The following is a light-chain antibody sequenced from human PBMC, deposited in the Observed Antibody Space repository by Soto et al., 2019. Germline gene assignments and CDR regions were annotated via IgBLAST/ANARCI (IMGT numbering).Light chain of an antibody. CDR3: QKYDSAPWP. V-gene: IGKV1-27*01. CDR1: QDITSL. Sequence: DVHITQSPSSLSDSVGDRVTITCRASQDITSLSAWYQQKPGKVPNLLIYGASVLQSGVPSRFSGSVSGTEFTLTISSLQPEDVATYYCQKYDSAPWPFGQGTKVDIK. J-gene: IGKJ1*01. CDR2: GAS.